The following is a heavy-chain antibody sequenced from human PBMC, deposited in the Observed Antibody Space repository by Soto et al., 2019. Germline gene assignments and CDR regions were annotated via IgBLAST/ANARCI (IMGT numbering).Heavy chain of an antibody. D-gene: IGHD3-22*01. V-gene: IGHV3-30*18. CDR3: AKDLHKGNYYDSSGYLNL. Sequence: GGSLRLSCAASGFTFSSYGMHWVRQAPGKGLEWVAVISYDGSNKYYADSVKGRFTISRDNSKNTLYLQMNSLRAEDTAVYYCAKDLHKGNYYDSSGYLNLWGQGTLVTVSS. J-gene: IGHJ4*02. CDR1: GFTFSSYG. CDR2: ISYDGSNK.